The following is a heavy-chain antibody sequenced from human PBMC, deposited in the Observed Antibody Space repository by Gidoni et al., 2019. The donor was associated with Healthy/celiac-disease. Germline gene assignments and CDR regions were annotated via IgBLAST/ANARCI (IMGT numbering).Heavy chain of an antibody. CDR2: IYYSGST. Sequence: QLQLQERGQGLGKPWEPMSLTCHVSVGSISRSSYYGGWIRQPPGKGLVWIGTIYYSGSTYYNPSLKSRVTIAVDTSKNQFSLKLSSVTAADTAVYYCASTSYYYDSSGPNWYFDLWGRGTLGHCLL. D-gene: IGHD3-22*01. CDR1: VGSISRSSYY. CDR3: ASTSYYYDSSGPNWYFDL. J-gene: IGHJ2*01. V-gene: IGHV4-39*01.